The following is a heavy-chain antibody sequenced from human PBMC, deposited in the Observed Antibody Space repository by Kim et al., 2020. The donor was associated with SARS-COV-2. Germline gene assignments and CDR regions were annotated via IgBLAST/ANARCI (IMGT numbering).Heavy chain of an antibody. Sequence: SETLSLTCSVSGDSMNSSGYYWAWIRQPPGKGLQWLGSVFHTGSTYYNPSLVSRLTMSVDTSKKQFSLNLSSVTAADTAVYSCARQTWNGGLFDPWG. V-gene: IGHV4-39*01. CDR3: ARQTWNGGLFDP. CDR2: VFHTGST. D-gene: IGHD3-16*01. J-gene: IGHJ5*02. CDR1: GDSMNSSGYY.